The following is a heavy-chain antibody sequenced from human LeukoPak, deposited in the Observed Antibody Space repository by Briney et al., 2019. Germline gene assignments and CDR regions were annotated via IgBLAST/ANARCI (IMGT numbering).Heavy chain of an antibody. Sequence: SETLSLTCAVYGGTFSGYYWSWIRQPPGKGLDWIGEINHSGSTNYNPSPKSRVTISVENYKNQFSLQLSSASAADTGVFCCARRLVTQRITIFGVVINNPYQTSRAHFDYWGQGTLVTVSS. CDR3: ARRLVTQRITIFGVVINNPYQTSRAHFDY. CDR1: GGTFSGYY. CDR2: INHSGST. D-gene: IGHD3-3*01. V-gene: IGHV4-34*01. J-gene: IGHJ4*02.